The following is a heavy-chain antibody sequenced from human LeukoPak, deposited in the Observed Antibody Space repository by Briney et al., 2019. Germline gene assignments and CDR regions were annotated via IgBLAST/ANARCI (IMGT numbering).Heavy chain of an antibody. V-gene: IGHV4-59*01. J-gene: IGHJ4*02. CDR2: IYYSGST. Sequence: SETLSLTCTVSRGSMSSYYWSWIRQPPGKGLEWIGYIYYSGSTNYNPSLKSRVTISVDTSKNQFSLKLSSVTAADTAVYYCARGSTMIVVDGFDYWGQGTLVSVSS. CDR1: RGSMSSYY. CDR3: ARGSTMIVVDGFDY. D-gene: IGHD3-22*01.